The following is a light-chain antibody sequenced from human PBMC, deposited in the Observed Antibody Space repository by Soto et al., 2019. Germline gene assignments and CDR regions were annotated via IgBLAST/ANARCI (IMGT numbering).Light chain of an antibody. J-gene: IGLJ1*01. V-gene: IGLV1-51*01. Sequence: QPVLTQPPSVSAAPGQKVTISCSGSSSNIGINYVSWYQHLPGTAPKLLIYDNNKRPSGIPDRFSGSKSGTSATLGITGLQTGDEADYYCGTWDSSLSAYVFGTGTKLTVL. CDR3: GTWDSSLSAYV. CDR2: DNN. CDR1: SSNIGINY.